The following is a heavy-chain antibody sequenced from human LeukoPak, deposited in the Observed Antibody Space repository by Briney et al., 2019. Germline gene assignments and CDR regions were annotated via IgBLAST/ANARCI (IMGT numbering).Heavy chain of an antibody. Sequence: GGSLRLSCAASGFTFSSYSMNWVRQAPGKGLEWVSYISSSSSTIYYADSVKGRFTISRANAKNSLYLQMNSLRAEDTAVYYCARGDPTFGGGFNWFDPWGQGTLVTVSS. CDR2: ISSSSSTI. V-gene: IGHV3-48*01. CDR1: GFTFSSYS. CDR3: ARGDPTFGGGFNWFDP. D-gene: IGHD3-16*01. J-gene: IGHJ5*02.